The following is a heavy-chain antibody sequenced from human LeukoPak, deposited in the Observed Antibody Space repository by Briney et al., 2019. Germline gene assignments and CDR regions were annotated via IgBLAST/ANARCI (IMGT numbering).Heavy chain of an antibody. D-gene: IGHD1-1*01. CDR3: ARGPAGYN. CDR2: TYSGGST. J-gene: IGHJ4*02. V-gene: IGHV3-53*01. CDR1: GFTVSSNH. Sequence: TGGSLRLSCAASGFTVSSNHMSWVRQAPGKGLEWVSVTYSGGSTDYADSVKGRFTISRDNLKNTLYLQMNSLRAEDTAVYYCARGPAGYNWGQGTLVTFSS.